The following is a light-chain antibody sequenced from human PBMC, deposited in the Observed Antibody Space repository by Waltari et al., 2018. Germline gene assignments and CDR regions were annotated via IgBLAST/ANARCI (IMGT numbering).Light chain of an antibody. CDR1: STDLGGSTL. J-gene: IGLJ3*02. Sequence: QSALTQPASVSGSPGQSITISCTGTSTDLGGSTLLSWHQQHPGKAPKLIIYEVSNRPSGVSNRFSGSKSGNTASLTISGLQAEDEADYYCTSYITTRGDWVFGGGTKLTVL. V-gene: IGLV2-14*01. CDR2: EVS. CDR3: TSYITTRGDWV.